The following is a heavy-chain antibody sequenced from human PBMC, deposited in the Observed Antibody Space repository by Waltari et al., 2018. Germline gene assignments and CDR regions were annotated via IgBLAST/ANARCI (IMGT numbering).Heavy chain of an antibody. CDR2: IIPIFGTA. CDR3: GTVTTDYYYGMDV. D-gene: IGHD4-4*01. J-gene: IGHJ6*02. CDR1: GGTFSSYA. V-gene: IGHV1-69*08. Sequence: QVQLVQSGAEVKKPGSSVKVSCKASGGTFSSYAISWVRQAPGQGLEGMGRIIPIFGTANYEQKFKGRVTITADKATSTAYMELSSLRSEDTAVYYCGTVTTDYYYGMDVWGQGTTVTVSS.